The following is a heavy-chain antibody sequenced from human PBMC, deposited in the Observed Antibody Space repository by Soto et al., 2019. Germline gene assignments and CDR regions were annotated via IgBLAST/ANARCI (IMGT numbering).Heavy chain of an antibody. CDR3: ARDGGAARGDFDL. J-gene: IGHJ2*01. D-gene: IGHD6-6*01. Sequence: EVQLVESGGGLVQPGGSLRLSCGASGFTFSSYWMHWVRQAPGKGLVWVSRINSDGSSTSYADSVKGRFTISRDNAKNTLYLQMNSLRAEDTAVYYCARDGGAARGDFDLWGRGTLVTVSS. CDR2: INSDGSST. CDR1: GFTFSSYW. V-gene: IGHV3-74*01.